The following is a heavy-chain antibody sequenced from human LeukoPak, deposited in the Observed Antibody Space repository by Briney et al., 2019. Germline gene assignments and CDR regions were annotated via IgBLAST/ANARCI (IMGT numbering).Heavy chain of an antibody. Sequence: RASVKVSCKASGYTFTSYYMHWVRQAPGQGLEWMGIINPNGGSTTYAQKFQGRLTMTRDTSTSTVYMVVSSLTSEDTAVYYCARVLSGFGSTDFDHWGQGTLVTVSS. J-gene: IGHJ4*02. CDR3: ARVLSGFGSTDFDH. CDR1: GYTFTSYY. V-gene: IGHV1-46*01. CDR2: INPNGGST. D-gene: IGHD2-8*01.